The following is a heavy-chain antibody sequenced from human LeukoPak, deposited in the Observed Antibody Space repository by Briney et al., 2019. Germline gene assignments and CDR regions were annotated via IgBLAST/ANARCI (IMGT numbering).Heavy chain of an antibody. Sequence: PGRSLRLSCAASGFTFSSYVMHWVRQAPGKGLLWVSRINSDGNSTTYADSVKGRFTISRDNAKNTLYLQMNSLRAEDTAVYYCARLSYPIDYWGQGTLVTVSS. CDR1: GFTFSSYV. CDR2: INSDGNST. CDR3: ARLSYPIDY. V-gene: IGHV3-74*01. D-gene: IGHD2-2*01. J-gene: IGHJ4*02.